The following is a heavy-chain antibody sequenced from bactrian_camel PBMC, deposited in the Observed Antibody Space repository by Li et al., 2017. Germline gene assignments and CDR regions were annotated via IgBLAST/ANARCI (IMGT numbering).Heavy chain of an antibody. J-gene: IGHJ4*01. CDR3: AAEPVLFGNCQLQEPAYNY. CDR2: HPVGSMLT. V-gene: IGHV3S54*01. CDR1: RLITETKT. Sequence: HVQLVESGGGSVQPGGSLGLSCAHSRLITETKTMAWFRQVPGKEREGVAAHPVGSMLTYYAEPVKGRFIISHDDAENTLYLQMNRLKTEDTALYYCAAEPVLFGNCQLQEPAYNYWGQGTQVTVS. D-gene: IGHD8*01.